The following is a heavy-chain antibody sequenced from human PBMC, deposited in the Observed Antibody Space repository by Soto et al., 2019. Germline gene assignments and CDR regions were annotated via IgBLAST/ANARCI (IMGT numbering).Heavy chain of an antibody. V-gene: IGHV2-5*01. Sequence: QITLNESGPALVKPTQTLTLTCTFSGFSLNTRDVGVGWIRQPPGKALEWLGVVFWYDDKTYSPYLKSRLTITKDTPKNKVVLRMTKMAPVDTATYYGAHCRGGVASFWGQGTLVTVSS. CDR3: AHCRGGVASF. J-gene: IGHJ4*02. D-gene: IGHD3-16*01. CDR1: GFSLNTRDVG. CDR2: VFWYDDK.